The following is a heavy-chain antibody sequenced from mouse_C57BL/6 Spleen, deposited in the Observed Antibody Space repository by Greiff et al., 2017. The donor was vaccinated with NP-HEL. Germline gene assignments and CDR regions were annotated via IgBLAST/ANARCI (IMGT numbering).Heavy chain of an antibody. V-gene: IGHV1-7*01. Sequence: QVQLQQPGTELVKPGASVKLSCKASGYTFTSYWMHWVKQRPGQGLEWIGYINPSSGYTKYNQKFKDKATLTADKSSSTAYMQLSSLTSEDSAVYYCARNTVYFDYWGQGTTLTVSS. CDR1: GYTFTSYW. CDR3: ARNTVYFDY. D-gene: IGHD1-1*01. J-gene: IGHJ2*01. CDR2: INPSSGYT.